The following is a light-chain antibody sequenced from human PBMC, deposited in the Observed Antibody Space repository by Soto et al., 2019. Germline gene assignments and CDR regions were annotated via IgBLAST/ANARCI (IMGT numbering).Light chain of an antibody. CDR1: ESISSSY. CDR2: GAS. CDR3: QQYSASPRT. V-gene: IGKV3-20*01. J-gene: IGKJ2*01. Sequence: EIVLTQFPGTLSLSPGESATLSCRTSESISSSYLAWYQQRPGQPPRLLIYGASKTATGIPDRFSGSGSGTDFTLSISRLEPEDFGMYYCQQYSASPRTFGRGTKVDIK.